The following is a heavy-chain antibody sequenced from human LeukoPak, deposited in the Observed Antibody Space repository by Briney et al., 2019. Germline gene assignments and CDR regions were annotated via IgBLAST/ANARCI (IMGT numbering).Heavy chain of an antibody. CDR1: GGSVSSDSNY. J-gene: IGHJ4*02. CDR2: IYYNGNT. Sequence: NPSETLSLTCTVSGGSVSSDSNYWSWIRQPPGKGLECIGYIYYNGNTNYSPSLKSRVAISIDTSKNQFSLKLNSVTAADTAVYYCARSGFYGSHLFDYWVQGSLVTVSS. CDR3: ARSGFYGSHLFDY. V-gene: IGHV4-61*01. D-gene: IGHD2/OR15-2a*01.